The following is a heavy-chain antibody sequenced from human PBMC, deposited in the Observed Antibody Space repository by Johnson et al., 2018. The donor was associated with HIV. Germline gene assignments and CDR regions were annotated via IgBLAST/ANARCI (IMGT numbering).Heavy chain of an antibody. CDR2: ISGNGANT. Sequence: EVQLVESGGGLVQPGGSLRLSCAASGFTFSSYALSWVRQAPGKGLEWVSVISGNGANTYYADSVTGRFTLSRDNSKNTLYLHMNSLRAEDTAVYYCAKLTAYDSSGYHDAFDIWGQGTMVTVSS. CDR3: AKLTAYDSSGYHDAFDI. D-gene: IGHD3-22*01. CDR1: GFTFSSYA. V-gene: IGHV3-23*04. J-gene: IGHJ3*02.